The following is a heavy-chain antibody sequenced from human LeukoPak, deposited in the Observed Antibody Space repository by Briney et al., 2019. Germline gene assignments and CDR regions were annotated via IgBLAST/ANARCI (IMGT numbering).Heavy chain of an antibody. D-gene: IGHD3-3*01. Sequence: PGGSLRLSCAASGFSFSTYAMNWVRQAPGKGLERVTGIAYDGSRKHYADSVKGRFTISRDNSRNPMDLQMNSLRVEDTALYHCTRYDSSRFDPWGQGTLVIVSS. V-gene: IGHV3-30*03. CDR1: GFSFSTYA. CDR3: TRYDSSRFDP. CDR2: IAYDGSRK. J-gene: IGHJ5*02.